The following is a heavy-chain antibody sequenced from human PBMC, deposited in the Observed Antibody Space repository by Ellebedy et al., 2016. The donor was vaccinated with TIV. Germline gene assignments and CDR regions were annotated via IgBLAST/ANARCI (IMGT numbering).Heavy chain of an antibody. CDR2: INLSGTA. J-gene: IGHJ3*02. CDR1: GGSFNGYS. D-gene: IGHD6-13*01. CDR3: AREVNIASETDAFDI. Sequence: MPGGSLRLSCVVTGGSFNGYSWSWIRQSPGKGLEWLGEINLSGTANYNPSLKSRVTISVDTSKSQFSLKVTSVTAADTAVYYCAREVNIASETDAFDIWGQGTLLTVSS. V-gene: IGHV4-34*01.